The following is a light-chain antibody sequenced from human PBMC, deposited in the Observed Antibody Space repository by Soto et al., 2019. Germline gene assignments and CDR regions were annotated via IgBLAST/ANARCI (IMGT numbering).Light chain of an antibody. Sequence: PGTLSLSPWDTATLSCSASQSVSNTYLAWYQQKPGQAPRLLIYGASSRATGFPDRFSGSGSGTDFTLTISRLETEDFAVYYCQHYVSPPITFGQGTRLEIK. CDR3: QHYVSPPIT. CDR1: QSVSNTY. V-gene: IGKV3-20*01. CDR2: GAS. J-gene: IGKJ5*01.